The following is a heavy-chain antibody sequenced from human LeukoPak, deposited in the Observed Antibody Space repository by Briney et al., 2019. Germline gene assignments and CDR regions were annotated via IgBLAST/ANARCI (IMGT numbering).Heavy chain of an antibody. Sequence: ASVKVSCKASGYSFTGYYLHWVRQAPGQGLEWVGWINPNSGGTKYVQKFQGRVTMTRDTSISTAYMELSSLRSDDTAVYYCARDRSDRGTWYYFYMDVWGTGTTVTVSS. CDR1: GYSFTGYY. D-gene: IGHD3-16*01. J-gene: IGHJ6*03. CDR2: INPNSGGT. CDR3: ARDRSDRGTWYYFYMDV. V-gene: IGHV1-2*02.